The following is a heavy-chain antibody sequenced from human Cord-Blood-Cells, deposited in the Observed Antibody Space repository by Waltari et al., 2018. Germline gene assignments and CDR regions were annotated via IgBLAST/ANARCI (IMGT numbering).Heavy chain of an antibody. CDR1: GFTVSSNY. D-gene: IGHD5-12*01. CDR3: ARDRSGYDGGMT. Sequence: EVQLVESGGGLIQPGGSLRLSCAASGFTVSSNYMSWCRQAPGKGLEWVSVIYSGGSTYYADSVKGRFTISRDNSKNTRYLHMNSLRAEDTAVYYCARDRSGYDGGMTWGQGTLVTVS. CDR2: IYSGGST. J-gene: IGHJ4*02. V-gene: IGHV3-53*01.